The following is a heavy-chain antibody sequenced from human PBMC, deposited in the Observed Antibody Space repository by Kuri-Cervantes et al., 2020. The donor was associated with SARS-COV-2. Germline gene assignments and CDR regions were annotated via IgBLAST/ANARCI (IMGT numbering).Heavy chain of an antibody. V-gene: IGHV4-39*01. CDR1: GDSVSSKTYY. CDR2: VYYTGSA. CDR3: ARQSSTLDWFDP. Sequence: SETLSLTCSVSGDSVSSKTYYWGWIRQSPGKRLEWIGSVYYTGSAYYNPPLKSRATLSVDTSKNQVSLKLSSLTAADTGRYYCARQSSTLDWFDPWGQGTLVTVSS. J-gene: IGHJ5*02. D-gene: IGHD2-2*01.